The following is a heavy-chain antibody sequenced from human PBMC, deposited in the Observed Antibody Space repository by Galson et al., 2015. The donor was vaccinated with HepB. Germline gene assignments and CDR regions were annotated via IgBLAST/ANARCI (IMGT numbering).Heavy chain of an antibody. D-gene: IGHD4-11*01. CDR3: ARQSEPGYSAHPLDY. J-gene: IGHJ4*02. V-gene: IGHV3-30*03. Sequence: SLRLSCAASGFSFSYHAIHWVRQAPGKGLEWLAATSYDGNYKYYVDPVKGRFTISRDNSKDTLYLQMDRLRPDDTAVYYCARQSEPGYSAHPLDYWGLGTLVTVSS. CDR2: TSYDGNYK. CDR1: GFSFSYHA.